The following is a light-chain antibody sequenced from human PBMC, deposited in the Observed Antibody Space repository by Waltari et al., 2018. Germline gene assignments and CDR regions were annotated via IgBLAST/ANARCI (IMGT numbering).Light chain of an antibody. V-gene: IGLV2-23*01. J-gene: IGLJ2*01. Sequence: SALTQPASVSGSPGQSITISCTGTSSDVATYNLVSWYQQHPGKAPRLMIYEDTERPSGVSNRFSGSKSGNTASLTISGLQAEDGADYYCCSYAGNKIMIFGGGTKLTVL. CDR2: EDT. CDR3: CSYAGNKIMI. CDR1: SSDVATYNL.